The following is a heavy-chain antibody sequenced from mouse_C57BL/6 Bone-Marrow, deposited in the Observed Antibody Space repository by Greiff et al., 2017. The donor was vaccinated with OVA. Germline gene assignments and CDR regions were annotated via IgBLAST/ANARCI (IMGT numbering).Heavy chain of an antibody. CDR2: IWGDGST. V-gene: IGHV2-3*01. Sequence: VNVVESGPGLVAPSQSLSITCTVSGFSLTSYGVSWVRQPPGKGLEWLGVIWGDGSTNYHSALISRLSISKDNSKSQVFLKLNSLQTDDTATYYCAKKDGSSHYYAMDYWGQGTSVTVSS. CDR1: GFSLTSYG. J-gene: IGHJ4*01. CDR3: AKKDGSSHYYAMDY. D-gene: IGHD1-1*01.